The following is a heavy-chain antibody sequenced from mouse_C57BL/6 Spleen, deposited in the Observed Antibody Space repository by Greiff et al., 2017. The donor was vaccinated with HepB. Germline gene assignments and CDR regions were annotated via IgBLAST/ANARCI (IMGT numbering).Heavy chain of an antibody. CDR2: INPSNGGT. CDR1: GYTFTSYW. Sequence: QVQLQQSGTELVKPGASVKLSCKASGYTFTSYWMHWVKQRPGQGFEWIGNINPSNGGTNYNEKFKSKATLTVDKSSSTAYMQLSSLTSEDSAVYYCARWGLRLDFDYWGQGTTLTVSS. D-gene: IGHD2-4*01. V-gene: IGHV1-53*01. CDR3: ARWGLRLDFDY. J-gene: IGHJ2*01.